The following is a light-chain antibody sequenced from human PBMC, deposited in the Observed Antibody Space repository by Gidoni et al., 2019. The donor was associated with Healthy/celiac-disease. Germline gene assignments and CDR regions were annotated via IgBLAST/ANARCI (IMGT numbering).Light chain of an antibody. V-gene: IGKV1-9*01. J-gene: IGKJ5*01. CDR3: QQVDSYPT. CDR2: ASS. Sequence: DIHLTQSPSFLSASLGDRVTITCRASQGISTFLAWYQQKPGTAPKLLISASSTLQSGVPSRFSGSGSGREFALTISSLQPEDFATYYCQQVDSYPTFGQGTRLEIK. CDR1: QGISTF.